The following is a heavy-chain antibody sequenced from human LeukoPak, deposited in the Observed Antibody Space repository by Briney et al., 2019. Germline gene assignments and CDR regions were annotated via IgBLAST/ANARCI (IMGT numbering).Heavy chain of an antibody. CDR1: GFTFSRLG. CDR3: AKEGDEFRGYLDV. J-gene: IGHJ6*03. D-gene: IGHD1-26*01. CDR2: IHNDGTQG. Sequence: GTSLRLSCAASGFTFSRLGMQWVRQAPGKGLEWEAVIHNDGTQGQYGNSVKGRFTISKDNSQSTLYLQMNNLRDDDTAVYYCAKEGDEFRGYLDVWGKGTTVTVSS. V-gene: IGHV3-33*06.